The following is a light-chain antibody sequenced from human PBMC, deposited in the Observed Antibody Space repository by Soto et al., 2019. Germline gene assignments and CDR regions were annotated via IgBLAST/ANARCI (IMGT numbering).Light chain of an antibody. J-gene: IGKJ5*01. CDR1: QDISSY. CDR3: QQLNSFPIT. CDR2: AAS. Sequence: IPLTQSPSSLSASIGDRVTITCRASQDISSYLAWYQQTVGKGPKLLIFAASTLHSGVPARFSGSGSGTDFTLTINSLQPEDFGTYYCQQLNSFPITFGQGTRLEIK. V-gene: IGKV1-9*01.